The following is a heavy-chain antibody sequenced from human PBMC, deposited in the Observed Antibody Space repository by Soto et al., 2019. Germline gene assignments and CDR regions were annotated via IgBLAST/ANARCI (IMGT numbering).Heavy chain of an antibody. D-gene: IGHD6-13*01. Sequence: EVQLLESGGGLVQPGGSLRLSCAVSGFTFSSYAMSWVRQAPGKGLEWVSVISGSGGSTYYADSVKGRFTMSRDNSKNTLYLQMNSLRAEDTAVYYWAKDRYSSLSNWFDPWGQGTLVTVSS. CDR2: ISGSGGST. J-gene: IGHJ5*02. CDR3: AKDRYSSLSNWFDP. CDR1: GFTFSSYA. V-gene: IGHV3-23*01.